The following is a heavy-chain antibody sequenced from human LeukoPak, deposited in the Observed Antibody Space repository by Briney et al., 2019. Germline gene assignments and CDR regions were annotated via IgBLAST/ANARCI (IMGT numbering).Heavy chain of an antibody. J-gene: IGHJ4*02. V-gene: IGHV3-53*01. Sequence: QPGGSLRLSCAGSGFTVGSNYMSWVRQAPGKGLEWVSVLYSSGGAYYADSVKGRFTISRDNSKNTLYLQMNNLRADDTAVYYCARGDSGGSGKTFDYWGQGTLVIVSS. CDR3: ARGDSGGSGKTFDY. CDR2: LYSSGGA. D-gene: IGHD3-10*01. CDR1: GFTVGSNY.